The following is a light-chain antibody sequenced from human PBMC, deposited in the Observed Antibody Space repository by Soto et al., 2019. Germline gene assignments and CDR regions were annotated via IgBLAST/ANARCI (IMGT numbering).Light chain of an antibody. CDR2: DAS. CDR3: QQYNSYFIT. V-gene: IGKV1-5*01. CDR1: QSISSW. J-gene: IGKJ1*01. Sequence: DIQMTQSPSTLSASVGGRFTITCRAIQSISSWLAWYQQKPGKAPKLLIYDASSLESGVPSRFRGSGSGTEFTLTISSLQPDDFETYYCQQYNSYFITFGQGTKVDIK.